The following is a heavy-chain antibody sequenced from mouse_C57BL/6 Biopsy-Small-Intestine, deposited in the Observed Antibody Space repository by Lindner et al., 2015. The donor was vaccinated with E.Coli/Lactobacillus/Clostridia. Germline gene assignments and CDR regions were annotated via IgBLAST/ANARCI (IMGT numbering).Heavy chain of an antibody. CDR1: GFTFSDSG. V-gene: IGHV5-17*01. J-gene: IGHJ4*01. CDR3: ARGDVGLHYALDY. Sequence: VQLQESGGGLVKPGGSRKLSCAASGFTFSDSGMHWVRQAPEKGLEWVAYISSDSSIIYYADTVQDRFTISRDNAKNTLFLQMTSLRSEDTAMYYCARGDVGLHYALDYWGQGTSVTVSS. CDR2: ISSDSSII.